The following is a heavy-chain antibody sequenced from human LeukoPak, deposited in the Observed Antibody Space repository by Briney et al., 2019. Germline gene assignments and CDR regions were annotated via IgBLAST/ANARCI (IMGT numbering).Heavy chain of an antibody. V-gene: IGHV3-33*01. CDR1: GFSFSNYG. CDR3: ARAIGTVSDY. Sequence: PGRSLRLSCATSGFSFSNYGMHWVRQAPGKGLEWVAVIWYDGSNKYYGDSVRGRFTISRDNSKNTLYLQMNSLRAEDTAVYYCARAIGTVSDYWGQGTLVTVSS. D-gene: IGHD1-14*01. CDR2: IWYDGSNK. J-gene: IGHJ4*02.